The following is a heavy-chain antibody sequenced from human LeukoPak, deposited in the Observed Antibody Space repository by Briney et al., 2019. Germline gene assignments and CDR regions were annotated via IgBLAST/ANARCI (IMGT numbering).Heavy chain of an antibody. Sequence: GGSLGLSCAASGFTFSSYWMHWVRQAPGKGLVWVSRINSDGSSTSYADSVKGRFTISRDNAKNTLYLQMNSLRAEDTAVYYCASGYVSDYYGSGSYVPPYYYYGMDVWGQGTTVTVSS. J-gene: IGHJ6*02. CDR1: GFTFSSYW. D-gene: IGHD3-10*01. CDR2: INSDGSST. CDR3: ASGYVSDYYGSGSYVPPYYYYGMDV. V-gene: IGHV3-74*01.